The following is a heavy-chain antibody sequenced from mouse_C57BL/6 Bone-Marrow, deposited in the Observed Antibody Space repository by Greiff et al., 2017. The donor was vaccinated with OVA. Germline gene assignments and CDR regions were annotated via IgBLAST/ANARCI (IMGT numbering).Heavy chain of an antibody. D-gene: IGHD2-3*01. CDR2: IWPGGGT. J-gene: IGHJ4*01. CDR3: ARNRDCYYLYAMDY. Sequence: QVQLKESGPGLVAPSQSLSITCTVSGFSLTSYAISWVRQPPGKGLEWLGVIWPGGGTNYNSALKSRLSISKDNSKSQFFLKMNSLQTDDTAMYYCARNRDCYYLYAMDYWGQGTSVTVSS. V-gene: IGHV2-9-1*01. CDR1: GFSLTSYA.